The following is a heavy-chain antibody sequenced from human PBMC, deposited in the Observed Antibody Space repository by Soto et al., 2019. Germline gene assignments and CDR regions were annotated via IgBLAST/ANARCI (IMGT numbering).Heavy chain of an antibody. CDR3: ARSYGSGSYSENWFDP. V-gene: IGHV1-69*02. Sequence: SVKVSCKASGGTFSSYTISWVRQAPGQGLEWMGRIIPILGIANYAQKFQGRVTITADKSTSTAYMELSSLRSEDTAVYYCARSYGSGSYSENWFDPWGQGTLVTVSS. CDR2: IIPILGIA. J-gene: IGHJ5*02. D-gene: IGHD3-10*01. CDR1: GGTFSSYT.